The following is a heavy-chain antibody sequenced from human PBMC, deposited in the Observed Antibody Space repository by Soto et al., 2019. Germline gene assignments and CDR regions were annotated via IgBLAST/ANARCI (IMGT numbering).Heavy chain of an antibody. V-gene: IGHV2-26*01. CDR3: ARGAAAGTNGNWFDP. CDR2: IFSNDEK. D-gene: IGHD6-13*01. Sequence: GSGPTLVNPTETLTLTCTVSGFSLSNARMGVSWIRQPPGKALEWLAHIFSNDEKSYSTSLKSRLTISKDTSKSQVVLTMTNMDPVDTATYYCARGAAAGTNGNWFDPWGQGTLVTVSS. CDR1: GFSLSNARMG. J-gene: IGHJ5*02.